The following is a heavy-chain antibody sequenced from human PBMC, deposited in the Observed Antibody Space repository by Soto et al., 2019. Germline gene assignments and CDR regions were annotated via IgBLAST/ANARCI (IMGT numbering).Heavy chain of an antibody. Sequence: PSETLSLTCTVSGGSISSGGYFWSWIRQPPGKGLEWIGNIFYSGTTYYNPSLKSRVTISVDTSKNQFSLKLSSVTAAVTAVYFCARGVLYWGQGTLVTVSS. CDR2: IFYSGTT. V-gene: IGHV4-31*03. CDR1: GGSISSGGYF. D-gene: IGHD1-1*01. J-gene: IGHJ4*02. CDR3: ARGVLY.